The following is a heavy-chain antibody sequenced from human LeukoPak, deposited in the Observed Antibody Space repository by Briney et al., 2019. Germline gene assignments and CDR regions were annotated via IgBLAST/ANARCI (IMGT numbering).Heavy chain of an antibody. Sequence: PSETLSLTCTVSGGSISSYYWSWIRQPPGKGLEWIGYIYYSGSTNYNPSLKSRVTISVDTSKNQFSLKLSSVTAADTAVYCCARVPRLRASPGAFDIWGQGTMVTVSS. J-gene: IGHJ3*02. CDR1: GGSISSYY. CDR2: IYYSGST. D-gene: IGHD4-17*01. V-gene: IGHV4-59*01. CDR3: ARVPRLRASPGAFDI.